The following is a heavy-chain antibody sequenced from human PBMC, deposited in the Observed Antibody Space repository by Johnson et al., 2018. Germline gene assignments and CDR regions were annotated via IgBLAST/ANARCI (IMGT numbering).Heavy chain of an antibody. CDR3: AREVHIVVVTAIGDDAFDI. V-gene: IGHV3-21*01. Sequence: VQLVESGGGLVKPGGSLRLSCAASGFTFSSYSMNWVRQAPGKGLEWVSSISSSSSYIYYADSVKGRVTISRDNANNSLYLQMNSLRAEDTAVYYSAREVHIVVVTAIGDDAFDIWGQGTMVTVSS. CDR1: GFTFSSYS. J-gene: IGHJ3*02. D-gene: IGHD2-21*02. CDR2: ISSSSSYI.